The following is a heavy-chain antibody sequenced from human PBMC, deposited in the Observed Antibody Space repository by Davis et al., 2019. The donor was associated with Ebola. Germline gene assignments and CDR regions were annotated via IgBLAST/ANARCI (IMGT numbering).Heavy chain of an antibody. CDR3: ATITMIVVVITN. V-gene: IGHV4-34*01. J-gene: IGHJ4*02. Sequence: SETLSLTCTVSGGSLSSSFDYWGWFRQPPGKGLEWIGEINHSGSTNYNPSLKSRVTISVDMSKNQFSLKLSSVTAADTAVYYCATITMIVVVITNWGQGTLVTVSS. CDR1: GGSLSSSFDY. CDR2: INHSGST. D-gene: IGHD3-22*01.